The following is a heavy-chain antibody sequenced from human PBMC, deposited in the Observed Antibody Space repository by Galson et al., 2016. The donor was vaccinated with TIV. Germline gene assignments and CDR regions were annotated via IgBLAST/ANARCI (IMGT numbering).Heavy chain of an antibody. D-gene: IGHD5-18*01. J-gene: IGHJ6*02. CDR3: AKDRNTALDTYHYYYGMDV. V-gene: IGHV1-69*13. CDR2: IIPLFGTA. Sequence: SVKVSCKASGDTFTSYPFNWVRQAPGQGLEWMGGIIPLFGTANYAQKFQGRVTVTADESTSTVYLDLSSLRSEDTAVYYCAKDRNTALDTYHYYYGMDVWRQGTTVTVSS. CDR1: GDTFTSYP.